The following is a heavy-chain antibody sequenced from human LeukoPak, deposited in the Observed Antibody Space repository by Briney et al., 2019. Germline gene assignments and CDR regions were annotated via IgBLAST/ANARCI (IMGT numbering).Heavy chain of an antibody. D-gene: IGHD6-13*01. Sequence: PGGSLRLSCAASGFIFSTYSMNWVRQAPGKGLEWVSYISSSSSTIYYADSVKGRFTISRDNAKNSLYLQMNSLRAEDTAVYYCASPGASSSSWYHLGFDPWGQGTLVTVSS. CDR1: GFIFSTYS. CDR3: ASPGASSSSWYHLGFDP. V-gene: IGHV3-48*01. J-gene: IGHJ5*02. CDR2: ISSSSSTI.